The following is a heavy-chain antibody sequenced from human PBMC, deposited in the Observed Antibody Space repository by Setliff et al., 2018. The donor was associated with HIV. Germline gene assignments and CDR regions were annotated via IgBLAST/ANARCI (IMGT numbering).Heavy chain of an antibody. V-gene: IGHV3-7*01. CDR1: GFSFSNSW. CDR3: ATFADGPDH. CDR2: IKEDGREK. Sequence: PGGSLRLSCAASGFSFSNSWMTWVRQAPGKGLEWVATIKEDGREKYYVGSVKGRFTISRDNAKRSLYLQMNRLKTDDTAFYYCATFADGPDHWGQGTLVTVSS. D-gene: IGHD3-3*01. J-gene: IGHJ4*02.